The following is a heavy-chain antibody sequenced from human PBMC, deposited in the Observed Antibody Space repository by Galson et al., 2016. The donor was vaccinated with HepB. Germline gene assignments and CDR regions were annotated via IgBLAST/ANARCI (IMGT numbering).Heavy chain of an antibody. CDR2: INHSGST. CDR3: ARSAVWQQLVNYFDS. Sequence: SETLSLTCAVYGGSFSDYYWSWIRQPPGKGLEWIGEINHSGSTNYNPSLKSRVTISVDTSKNQFSLKVTSVTAADTAVYYCARSAVWQQLVNYFDSWGQGTLVTVSS. CDR1: GGSFSDYY. D-gene: IGHD6-13*01. J-gene: IGHJ4*02. V-gene: IGHV4-34*01.